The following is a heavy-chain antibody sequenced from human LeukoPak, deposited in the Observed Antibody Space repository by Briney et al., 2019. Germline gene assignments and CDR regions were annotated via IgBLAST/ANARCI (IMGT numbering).Heavy chain of an antibody. CDR1: GFTFSDYR. V-gene: IGHV3-74*01. CDR2: IQSDGSST. D-gene: IGHD6-19*01. CDR3: ARMLGVAVAADY. Sequence: GRSLRLSCSASGFTFSDYRMHWVRQAPGKGLVWVSRIQSDGSSTTYADSVKGRFTISRDNAKNSLYLQMNSLRAEDTAVYYCARMLGVAVAADYWGQGTLVTVSS. J-gene: IGHJ4*02.